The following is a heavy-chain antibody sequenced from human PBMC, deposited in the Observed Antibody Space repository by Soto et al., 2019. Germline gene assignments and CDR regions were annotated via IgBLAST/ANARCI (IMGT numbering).Heavy chain of an antibody. CDR1: GGSISSSDHY. CDR2: MYYSGST. Sequence: SETLSLTCTVSGGSISSSDHYWGWIRQPPGRGLEWIGSMYYSGSTYYNPPLESRVTIFIDTSKNQFSLKLSSVTAADTAVYYCARHNYGVDVWGQGTTVTVSS. J-gene: IGHJ6*02. CDR3: ARHNYGVDV. V-gene: IGHV4-39*01.